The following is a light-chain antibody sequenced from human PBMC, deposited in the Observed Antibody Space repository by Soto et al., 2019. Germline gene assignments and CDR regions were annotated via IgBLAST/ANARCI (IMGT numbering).Light chain of an antibody. V-gene: IGKV3-20*01. CDR2: GAS. CDR1: QTVSSSY. J-gene: IGKJ1*01. CDR3: QQSGSSPTWT. Sequence: EIVLTQSPGTLSLSPGERATLSCRASQTVSSSYLAWYQQKPGQAPRLLIYGASSRATGIPDRLSGSGSGTDFTLTISRLEPEDFAVYYCQQSGSSPTWTFGQATTVEIK.